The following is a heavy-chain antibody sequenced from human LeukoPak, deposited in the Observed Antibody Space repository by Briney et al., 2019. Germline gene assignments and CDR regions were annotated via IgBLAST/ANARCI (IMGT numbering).Heavy chain of an antibody. D-gene: IGHD3-10*01. CDR1: GYRFTNYW. V-gene: IGHV5-51*01. CDR2: IYPGDSDT. Sequence: GESLKISCKGSGYRFTNYWIGWVRQMPGKGLEWTGIIYPGDSDTRYRPSFQGQVTISADKSTSTAYLQWSRLKASDTAMYYCARHGAEAVLDGSGRIWGYWGQGTLVTVSS. CDR3: ARHGAEAVLDGSGRIWGY. J-gene: IGHJ4*02.